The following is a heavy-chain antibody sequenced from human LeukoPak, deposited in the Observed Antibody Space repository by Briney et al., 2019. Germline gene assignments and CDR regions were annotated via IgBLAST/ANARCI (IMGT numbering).Heavy chain of an antibody. D-gene: IGHD2-15*01. CDR2: IYYTGST. Sequence: PSQTLSLTCTVSGGSITSYYWNWIRQPPGKGLEWIGYIYYTGSTNYNPSLKSRVTISVDTSKNQFSLRLNSVTAADTAVYYCARGYCSGDTCYSWFDSWGQGTLVTVSS. V-gene: IGHV4-59*01. CDR1: GGSITSYY. J-gene: IGHJ5*01. CDR3: ARGYCSGDTCYSWFDS.